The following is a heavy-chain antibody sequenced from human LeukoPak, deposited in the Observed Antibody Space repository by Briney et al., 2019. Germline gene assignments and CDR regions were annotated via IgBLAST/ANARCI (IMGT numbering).Heavy chain of an antibody. Sequence: ASVKVSCKASGGTFSSYAISWVRQAPGQGLEWMGGIIPNFGTANYAQKFQGRVTITADESTSTAYMELSSLRSEDTAVYYCATRANSSGWYPDAFDIWGQGTMVTVSS. D-gene: IGHD6-19*01. V-gene: IGHV1-69*13. CDR3: ATRANSSGWYPDAFDI. J-gene: IGHJ3*02. CDR1: GGTFSSYA. CDR2: IIPNFGTA.